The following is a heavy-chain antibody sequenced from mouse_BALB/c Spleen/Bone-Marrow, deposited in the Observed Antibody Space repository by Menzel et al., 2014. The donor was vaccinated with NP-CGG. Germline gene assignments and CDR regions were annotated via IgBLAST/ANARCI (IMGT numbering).Heavy chain of an antibody. D-gene: IGHD2-3*01. CDR3: ARKDGYSSGRFDV. CDR2: IDPANGNT. CDR1: GFNIKDTY. Sequence: VQLQQSGAELVKPGASVKLSCTASGFNIKDTYMHWVKQRPEQGLEWIGRIDPANGNTKYDPKFQGKATITADTSSNTAYLQLSRLTSEDTAVYYCARKDGYSSGRFDVWGAGTTVTVSS. J-gene: IGHJ1*01. V-gene: IGHV14-3*02.